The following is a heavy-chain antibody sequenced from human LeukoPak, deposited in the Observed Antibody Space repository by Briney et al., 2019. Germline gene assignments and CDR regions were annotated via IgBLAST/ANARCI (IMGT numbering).Heavy chain of an antibody. D-gene: IGHD6-6*01. J-gene: IGHJ5*02. CDR3: AKMGPSSSSSNWFDP. CDR2: INTDGSST. Sequence: GGSLRLSCAASGFTFGNYWMHWVRQAPGKGLVWVSRINTDGSSTSYVDSVKGRFTISRDNSKNTLYLQMNSLRAEDTAVYYCAKMGPSSSSSNWFDPWGQGTLVTVSS. CDR1: GFTFGNYW. V-gene: IGHV3-74*01.